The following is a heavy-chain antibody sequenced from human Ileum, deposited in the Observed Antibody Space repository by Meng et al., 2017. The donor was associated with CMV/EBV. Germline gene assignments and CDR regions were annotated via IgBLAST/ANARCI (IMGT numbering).Heavy chain of an antibody. Sequence: AASGFTFSNYWMHWVRQAPGKGLVWVSHINSDGSTATYADSVKGRFTNSRDNAKNTLYLQMNSLRAEDTAVYYCAREAYSSNWYPFDYWGQGTLVTVSS. CDR2: INSDGSTA. D-gene: IGHD6-13*01. CDR1: GFTFSNYW. J-gene: IGHJ4*02. V-gene: IGHV3-74*03. CDR3: AREAYSSNWYPFDY.